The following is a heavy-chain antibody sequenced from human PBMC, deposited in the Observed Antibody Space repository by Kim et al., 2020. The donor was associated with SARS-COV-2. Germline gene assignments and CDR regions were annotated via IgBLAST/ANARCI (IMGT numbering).Heavy chain of an antibody. V-gene: IGHV4-34*01. D-gene: IGHD5-18*01. CDR1: GESFSGYY. J-gene: IGHJ6*03. CDR2: ITQGGNT. CDR3: ARGRKTTAVVEGQYSYYY. Sequence: SETLSLTCGVSGESFSGYYWSWIRQPPGKGLEWIAEITQGGNTKYNPSLKSRATISIDTSNNQFSLRVNSVTAADTAVYYCARGRKTTAVVEGQYSYYY.